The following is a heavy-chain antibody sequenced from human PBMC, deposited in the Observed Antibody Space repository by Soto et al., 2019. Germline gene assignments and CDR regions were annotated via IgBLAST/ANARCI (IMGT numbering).Heavy chain of an antibody. Sequence: QVQLQESGPGLVKPSQTLSLTCTVSGGSISSGAYYWSWIRQHPVRGLECIGHIDDSGNTYYSPSLKSRVSISADTSKNQFSLKLKSVSAADTAVYYCVSHPFGETWFDPWGQGTLVTVSS. D-gene: IGHD4-17*01. V-gene: IGHV4-31*03. CDR2: IDDSGNT. CDR1: GGSISSGAYY. CDR3: VSHPFGETWFDP. J-gene: IGHJ5*02.